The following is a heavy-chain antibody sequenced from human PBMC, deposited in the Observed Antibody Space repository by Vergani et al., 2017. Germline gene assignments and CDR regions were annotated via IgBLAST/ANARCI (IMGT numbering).Heavy chain of an antibody. D-gene: IGHD2-2*02. Sequence: QVQLVESGGGVVQPGRSLRLSCAASGFTFSSYAMHWVRQAPGKGLEWVAVISYDGSNKYYAASVKGRFTISRDNSKNTLYLQMNSLRAEDTAVYYCARAPSSLLYRAGYFQHWGQGTLVTVSS. CDR3: ARAPSSLLYRAGYFQH. CDR1: GFTFSSYA. CDR2: ISYDGSNK. V-gene: IGHV3-30-3*01. J-gene: IGHJ1*01.